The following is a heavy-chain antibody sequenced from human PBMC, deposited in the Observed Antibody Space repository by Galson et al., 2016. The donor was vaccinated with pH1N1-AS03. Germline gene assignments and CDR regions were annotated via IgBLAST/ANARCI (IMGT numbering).Heavy chain of an antibody. D-gene: IGHD3-10*01. CDR1: GYTFTSYG. V-gene: IGHV1-18*04. CDR3: ARDLGGGIIKEAY. CDR2: ISGDNGNT. Sequence: SVKVSCKASGYTFTSYGISWVRQAPGQGLGWMGWISGDNGNTNYAQKFQGRVTMTTDTSPSTAYMELRSLRSDDTAVFYCARDLGGGIIKEAYWGQGTLVTVSS. J-gene: IGHJ4*02.